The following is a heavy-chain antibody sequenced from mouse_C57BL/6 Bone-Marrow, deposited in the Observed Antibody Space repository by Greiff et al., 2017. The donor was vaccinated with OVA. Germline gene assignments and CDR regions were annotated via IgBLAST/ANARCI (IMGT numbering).Heavy chain of an antibody. CDR2: INPGSGGT. J-gene: IGHJ1*03. CDR1: GYAFTNYL. D-gene: IGHD4-1*01. Sequence: VQLQQSGAELVRPGTSVKVSCKASGYAFTNYLIEWVKQRPGQGLEWIGVINPGSGGTNYNEKFKGKATLTADKSSSTAYMQLSSLTSEDSAVYFCARAGRGWYFDVRGTGTTVTVSS. V-gene: IGHV1-54*01. CDR3: ARAGRGWYFDV.